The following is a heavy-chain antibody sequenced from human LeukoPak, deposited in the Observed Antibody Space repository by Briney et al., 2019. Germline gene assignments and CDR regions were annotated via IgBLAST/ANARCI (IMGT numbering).Heavy chain of an antibody. CDR2: ISPSGGST. D-gene: IGHD4-17*01. CDR1: GYTFTSNY. Sequence: ASVKVSCKAFGYTFTSNYMHWVRQAPGQGPEWMGVISPSGGSTTYAQKFQGRITLTRDMSTSTDYLELSSLRSEDTAVYYCARDGGDYVFPPYYFDYWGQGTLVTVSS. J-gene: IGHJ4*02. V-gene: IGHV1-46*01. CDR3: ARDGGDYVFPPYYFDY.